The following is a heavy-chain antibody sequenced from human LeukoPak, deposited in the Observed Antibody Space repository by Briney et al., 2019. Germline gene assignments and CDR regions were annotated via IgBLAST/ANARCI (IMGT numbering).Heavy chain of an antibody. CDR3: ARRTYYDSSGYFGFDY. V-gene: IGHV4-39*01. J-gene: IGHJ4*02. CDR2: IYYSGST. Sequence: PSETLSLTCTVSGGSISSGSYYWGWIRQPPGKGLEWIGSIYYSGSTYYNPSLKSRVTISVDTSKNQFSLKLSSVTAADTAVYYCARRTYYDSSGYFGFDYWGQGTLVTVSS. D-gene: IGHD3-22*01. CDR1: GGSISSGSYY.